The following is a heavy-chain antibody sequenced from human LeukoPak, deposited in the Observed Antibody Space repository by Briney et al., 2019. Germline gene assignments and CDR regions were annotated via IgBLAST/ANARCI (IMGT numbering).Heavy chain of an antibody. Sequence: SETLSLTCTVSGGSISSNYWGSIRHPPGKGLEWIGSIYQSGSTYYNPSLKSRVTISVDTSKNQFSLKLSSVTAADTAVYYCARDLESSWHAFDIWGQGTMVTVSS. CDR1: GGSISSNY. D-gene: IGHD6-13*01. CDR3: ARDLESSWHAFDI. CDR2: IYQSGST. V-gene: IGHV4-38-2*02. J-gene: IGHJ3*02.